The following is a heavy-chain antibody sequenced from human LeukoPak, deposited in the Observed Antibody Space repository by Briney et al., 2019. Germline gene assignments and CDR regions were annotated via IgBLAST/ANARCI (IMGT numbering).Heavy chain of an antibody. V-gene: IGHV3-21*01. CDR3: ARLTGNDGYMDV. CDR2: ISSSSSYI. Sequence: PGGSLRLSCAASGFTFSSYSMNWVRQAPGKGLEWVSSISSSSSYIYYADSVKGRFTISRDNAKNSLYLQMNSLRAEDTAVYYCARLTGNDGYMDVWGKGTTVTVSS. CDR1: GFTFSSYS. D-gene: IGHD1-1*01. J-gene: IGHJ6*03.